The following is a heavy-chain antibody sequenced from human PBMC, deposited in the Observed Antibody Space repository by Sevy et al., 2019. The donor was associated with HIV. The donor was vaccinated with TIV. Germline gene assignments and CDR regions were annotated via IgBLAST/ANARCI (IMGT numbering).Heavy chain of an antibody. CDR2: IRSTPDGGPA. CDR1: GFTFSNAW. D-gene: IGHD4-4*01. J-gene: IGHJ4*02. Sequence: GGCLRLSCAASGFTFSNAWMSWVRQAPGRGLEWVGRIRSTPDGGPADYAAPVKGRFTISRDDSKNTLYLQMNSLKTEDTALYYWTTDAHDYSNYPSPYYFDNWGQGTLVTVSS. CDR3: TTDAHDYSNYPSPYYFDN. V-gene: IGHV3-15*01.